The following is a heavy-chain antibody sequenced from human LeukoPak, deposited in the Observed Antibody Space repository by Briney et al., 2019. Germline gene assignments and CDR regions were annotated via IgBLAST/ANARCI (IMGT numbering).Heavy chain of an antibody. CDR3: AKDLAPVYGDYGYFYYGMDV. CDR2: ISGSGGST. J-gene: IGHJ6*02. D-gene: IGHD4-17*01. CDR1: GFTFSSYA. V-gene: IGHV3-23*01. Sequence: GGSRRLSCAASGFTFSSYAMSWVRQAPGKGLEWVSAISGSGGSTYYADSVKGRFTISRDNSKNTLYLQMNSLRAEDTAVYYCAKDLAPVYGDYGYFYYGMDVWGQGTTVTVSS.